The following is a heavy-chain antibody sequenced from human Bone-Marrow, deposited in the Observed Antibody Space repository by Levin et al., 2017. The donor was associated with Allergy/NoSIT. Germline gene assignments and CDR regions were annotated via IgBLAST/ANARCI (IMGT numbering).Heavy chain of an antibody. Sequence: PGGSLRLSCVGSGFTFSRHSMNWVRQAPGKGLEWVSSISTSSNYIYYGDSMKGRFTVSRDNARNSLYLQMNSLRGDDTAMYYCARGLSNYDYRFDNWGQGILVTVSS. D-gene: IGHD5-12*01. V-gene: IGHV3-21*01. J-gene: IGHJ4*02. CDR2: ISTSSNYI. CDR1: GFTFSRHS. CDR3: ARGLSNYDYRFDN.